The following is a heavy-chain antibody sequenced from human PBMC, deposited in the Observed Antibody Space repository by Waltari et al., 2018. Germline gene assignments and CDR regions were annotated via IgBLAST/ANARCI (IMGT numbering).Heavy chain of an antibody. J-gene: IGHJ4*02. D-gene: IGHD3-10*01. CDR1: GFTFSHYA. CDR3: ARDIYGSGSYQFDY. V-gene: IGHV3-30*01. Sequence: QVQLVESGGGVVQPGRSLRLSCAASGFTFSHYAMHWVRQAPGKGLEWVLIISYDGSDKYYADSVKGRFTISRDNSKNTLYLQMNSLRTEDTALYYCARDIYGSGSYQFDYWGQGTLVTVSS. CDR2: ISYDGSDK.